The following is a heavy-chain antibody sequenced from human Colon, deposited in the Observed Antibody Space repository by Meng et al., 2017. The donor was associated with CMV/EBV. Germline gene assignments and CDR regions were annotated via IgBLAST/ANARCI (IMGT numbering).Heavy chain of an antibody. CDR3: ARLSYSSQH. CDR1: GWSVSGYY. J-gene: IGHJ1*01. D-gene: IGHD6-13*01. Sequence: GGSLRLSCSVSGWSVSGYYWSWVRQAPGKGLEWVSGIYRGGSTDYADSVKGRFTMSRDNSKNSLYLQMNSLRAEDTAVYYCARLSYSSQHWGQGTLVTVSS. V-gene: IGHV3-66*04. CDR2: IYRGGST.